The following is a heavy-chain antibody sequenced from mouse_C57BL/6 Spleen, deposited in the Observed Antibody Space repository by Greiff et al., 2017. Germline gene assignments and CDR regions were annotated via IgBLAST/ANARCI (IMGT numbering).Heavy chain of an antibody. CDR3: ARSLGPGDYFDY. J-gene: IGHJ2*01. V-gene: IGHV1-64*01. CDR1: GYTFTSYW. Sequence: QVQLQQPGAELVKPGASVKLSCKASGYTFTSYWMHWVKQRPGQGLEWIGMIHPNSGSTNYNEKFKSKATLTVDKSSSTAYMQLSSLTSEDSAVYYCARSLGPGDYFDYWGQGTTLTVSS. D-gene: IGHD4-1*01. CDR2: IHPNSGST.